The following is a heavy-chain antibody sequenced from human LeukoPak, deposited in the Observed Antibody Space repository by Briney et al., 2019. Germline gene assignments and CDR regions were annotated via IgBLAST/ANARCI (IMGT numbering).Heavy chain of an antibody. CDR2: ISGSGGST. V-gene: IGHV3-23*01. D-gene: IGHD5-18*01. CDR3: AKDARRGYSYATYFDY. Sequence: TGGSLRLSCAASGFTFSSYAVSWVRQAPGKGLEWVSAISGSGGSTYYADSVKGRFTISRDNSKNTLYLQMNSLRAEDTAVYFCAKDARRGYSYATYFDYWGQGTLVTVSS. J-gene: IGHJ4*02. CDR1: GFTFSSYA.